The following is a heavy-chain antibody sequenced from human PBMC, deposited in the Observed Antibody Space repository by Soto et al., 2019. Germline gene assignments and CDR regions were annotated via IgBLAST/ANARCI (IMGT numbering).Heavy chain of an antibody. V-gene: IGHV3-30-3*01. D-gene: IGHD1-1*01. CDR1: GFPFSTYA. CDR3: SLERSHSSPPFFYY. CDR2: ISYDGSNK. J-gene: IGHJ4*02. Sequence: GGSLRLSCAASGFPFSTYAMHWVRQAPGKGLEWVAVISYDGSNKYYADSVEDRFTISRDNSKNTLYLQMNSLRAEDTAVYYCSLERSHSSPPFFYYCGQGSLVPVSS.